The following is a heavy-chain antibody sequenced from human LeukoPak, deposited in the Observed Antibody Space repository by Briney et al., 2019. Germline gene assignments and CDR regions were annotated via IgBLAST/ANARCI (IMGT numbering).Heavy chain of an antibody. D-gene: IGHD2-2*02. J-gene: IGHJ5*02. CDR3: AKDDEGGCSSTSCYKWFDP. Sequence: PGGSLRFSCAASGFTFSSYAMSWVRQAPGKELEWVSSIRGRGDNTYYADSVKGRFTISRDNSKNTLYLQMNSLRAEDTAVYYCAKDDEGGCSSTSCYKWFDPWGQGTLVTVSS. V-gene: IGHV3-23*01. CDR1: GFTFSSYA. CDR2: IRGRGDNT.